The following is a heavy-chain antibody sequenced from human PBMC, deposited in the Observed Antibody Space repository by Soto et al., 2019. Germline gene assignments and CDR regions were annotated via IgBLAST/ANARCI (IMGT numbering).Heavy chain of an antibody. V-gene: IGHV1-69*02. J-gene: IGHJ4*02. CDR1: GGTFSSYT. D-gene: IGHD7-27*01. CDR3: ARGISTGWGTFDY. CDR2: IIPILGIA. Sequence: QVQLVQSGAEVKKPGSSVKVSCKASGGTFSSYTISWVRQAPGQGLEWMGRIIPILGIANYAQKFQGRVTITADKSTSTAYMELSSLRSDDTAVYYCARGISTGWGTFDYWGQGTLVTVSS.